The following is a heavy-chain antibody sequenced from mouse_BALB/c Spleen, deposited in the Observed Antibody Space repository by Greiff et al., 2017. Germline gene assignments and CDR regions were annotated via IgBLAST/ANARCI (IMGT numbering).Heavy chain of an antibody. CDR1: GYSITSDYA. D-gene: IGHD2-10*01. V-gene: IGHV3-2*02. CDR3: ATYYGNYWYFDV. J-gene: IGHJ1*01. CDR2: ISYSGST. Sequence: EVQLQESGPGLVKPSQSLSLTCTVTGYSITSDYAWNWIRQFPGNKLEWMGYISYSGSTSYNPSLKSLISITRDTSKNQFFLQLNSVTTEDTATYYCATYYGNYWYFDVWGAGTTVTVSS.